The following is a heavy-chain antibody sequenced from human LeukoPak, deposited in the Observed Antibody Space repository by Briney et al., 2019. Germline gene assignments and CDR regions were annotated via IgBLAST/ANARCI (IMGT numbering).Heavy chain of an antibody. Sequence: PGGSLRLSCAASGFTFSSYNMNWVRQAPGKGLEYVSGISSNGGSTYFADSVKGRFTISRDNSKNTLYLQMSSLRAEDTAVYYCVKRGSPGTIYYFDYWGQGTLVTVSS. CDR1: GFTFSSYN. V-gene: IGHV3-64D*09. J-gene: IGHJ4*02. D-gene: IGHD3-10*01. CDR3: VKRGSPGTIYYFDY. CDR2: ISSNGGST.